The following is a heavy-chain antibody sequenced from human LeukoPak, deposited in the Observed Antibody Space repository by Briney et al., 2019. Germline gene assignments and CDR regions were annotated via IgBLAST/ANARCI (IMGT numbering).Heavy chain of an antibody. V-gene: IGHV1-18*01. Sequence: ASVKVPCKASGYTFTSYGISWVRQAPGQGLEWMGWISAYNGNTNYAQKLQGRVTMTTDTSTSTAYMELRSLRSDDTAVYYCAREVWGDFYFDYWGQGTLVTVSS. J-gene: IGHJ4*02. D-gene: IGHD3-10*01. CDR3: AREVWGDFYFDY. CDR1: GYTFTSYG. CDR2: ISAYNGNT.